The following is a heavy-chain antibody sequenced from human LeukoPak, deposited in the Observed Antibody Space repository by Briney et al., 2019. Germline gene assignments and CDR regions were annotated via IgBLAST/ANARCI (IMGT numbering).Heavy chain of an antibody. Sequence: GGSLRLSCGASGFTFDNYAMHWVRQAPGKGLEWVSVISWNSDSVGYADSVKGRFTISRDNAKNSLYLQMNSLRAEDMALYYCAKDMSGYFGSGSQALDIWGQGTMVTVSS. V-gene: IGHV3-9*03. CDR3: AKDMSGYFGSGSQALDI. CDR2: ISWNSDSV. J-gene: IGHJ3*02. D-gene: IGHD3-10*01. CDR1: GFTFDNYA.